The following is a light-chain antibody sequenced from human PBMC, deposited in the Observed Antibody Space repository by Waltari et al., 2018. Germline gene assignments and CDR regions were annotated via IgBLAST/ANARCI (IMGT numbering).Light chain of an antibody. CDR1: QSLLHSNGFNY. Sequence: DIVLTQSPLSLPVTPGEPASISCSSRQSLLHSNGFNYLDWFVQKPGQSPQLLIYLGSNRASGVPDRVTGSGSGTDFTLQISRVEAEDVGVYFCMQTTQTPWTFGQGTKVEI. CDR3: MQTTQTPWT. CDR2: LGS. J-gene: IGKJ1*01. V-gene: IGKV2-28*01.